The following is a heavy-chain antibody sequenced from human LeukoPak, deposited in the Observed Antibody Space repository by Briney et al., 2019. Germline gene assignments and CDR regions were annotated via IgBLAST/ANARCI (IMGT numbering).Heavy chain of an antibody. CDR1: GGTFNNSA. Sequence: SVKVSCKTSGGTFNNSAISWVRQAPGQGLEWLGGIMPLFGTAGYAQKFQGRVTITKDESTRTVYLELTSLTSDDTAVYYCARDVHGDYGSGWFDPWGQGTLASVSS. CDR2: IMPLFGTA. D-gene: IGHD4-17*01. J-gene: IGHJ5*02. V-gene: IGHV1-69*05. CDR3: ARDVHGDYGSGWFDP.